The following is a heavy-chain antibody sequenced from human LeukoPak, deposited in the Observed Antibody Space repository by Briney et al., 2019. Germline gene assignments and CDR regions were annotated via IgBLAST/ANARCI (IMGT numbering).Heavy chain of an antibody. CDR2: IHYSGSS. Sequence: SETLSLTCAVSGGSISTYYWSWIRQPPGKGLEWIGYIHYSGSSNYNPSLKSRVTISLDTSKNQFSLKLSSVTAADTAVYYCARGGPRSLDAFDIWGQGTMVTVSS. CDR1: GGSISTYY. V-gene: IGHV4-59*01. D-gene: IGHD1-26*01. J-gene: IGHJ3*02. CDR3: ARGGPRSLDAFDI.